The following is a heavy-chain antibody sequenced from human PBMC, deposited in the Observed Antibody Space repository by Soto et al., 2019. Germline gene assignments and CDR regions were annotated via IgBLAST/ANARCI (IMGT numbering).Heavy chain of an antibody. D-gene: IGHD1-26*01. CDR2: IWYDGSNK. J-gene: IGHJ4*02. CDR3: ARSGGSTSFDY. Sequence: QVQLVESGGGVVQPGRSLRLSCAASGFTFSSYGMHWVRQAPGKGLEWVAVIWYDGSNKYYADSVKGRFTISRDNSKNTLYLKMNSLRAEDTAVYYCARSGGSTSFDYWGQGTLVTVSS. V-gene: IGHV3-33*01. CDR1: GFTFSSYG.